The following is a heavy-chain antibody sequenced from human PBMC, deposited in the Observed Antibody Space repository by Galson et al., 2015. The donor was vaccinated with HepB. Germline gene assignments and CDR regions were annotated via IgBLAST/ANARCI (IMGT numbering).Heavy chain of an antibody. V-gene: IGHV6-1*01. D-gene: IGHD2-15*01. Sequence: CAISGDSVSSTSAVWNWVRQSQSRGLEWLGRTWYRSKWYYEFAVSVESRITINTDTSKNQFSLQLSSVTPEDTAVYYCARTQVVAAYFDYWGQGTLVTVSS. J-gene: IGHJ4*02. CDR2: TWYRSKWYY. CDR1: GDSVSSTSAV. CDR3: ARTQVVAAYFDY.